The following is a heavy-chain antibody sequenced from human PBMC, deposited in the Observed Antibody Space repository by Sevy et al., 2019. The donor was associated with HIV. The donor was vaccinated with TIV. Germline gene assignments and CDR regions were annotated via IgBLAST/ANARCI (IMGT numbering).Heavy chain of an antibody. Sequence: GGSLRLSCAASGFTFSDYTIHWVRQAPGKGLEWVAVISYDGSRTSYADSVKGRFTISRDNSENTRFLQMNSLRAEDTAIYYCTRVRGLLGWFDSWGQGTLVTVSS. J-gene: IGHJ5*01. CDR2: ISYDGSRT. V-gene: IGHV3-30*04. CDR1: GFTFSDYT. CDR3: TRVRGLLGWFDS. D-gene: IGHD3-10*01.